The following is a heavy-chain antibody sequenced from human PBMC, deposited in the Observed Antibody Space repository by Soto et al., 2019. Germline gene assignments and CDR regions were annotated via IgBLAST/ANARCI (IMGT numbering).Heavy chain of an antibody. Sequence: EVQLLESGGASVQPGGSVRISCVVSGFAFSRYGMSWVRQAPGKGLEWVAHISGSGYSINYAESVKGRFTISRDNSKGTLYLQMNSLTVEDTALYYCSKFGPGADYWGQGTLVTVSS. J-gene: IGHJ4*02. CDR2: ISGSGYSI. V-gene: IGHV3-23*01. CDR3: SKFGPGADY. D-gene: IGHD3-3*01. CDR1: GFAFSRYG.